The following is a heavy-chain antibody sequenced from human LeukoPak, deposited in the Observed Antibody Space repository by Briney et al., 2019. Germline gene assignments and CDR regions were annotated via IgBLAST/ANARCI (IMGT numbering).Heavy chain of an antibody. V-gene: IGHV3-9*01. CDR3: ARDPAGRYSSSWYGYYYYGMDV. J-gene: IGHJ6*02. CDR2: ISWNSDNV. Sequence: GRSLRLSCAASGFTFKNYAMHWVRQAPGKGLEWVSSISWNSDNVDYADSMKGRFTISRDNSKNTLYLQMNSLRAEDTAVYYCARDPAGRYSSSWYGYYYYGMDVWGQGTTVTVSS. D-gene: IGHD6-13*01. CDR1: GFTFKNYA.